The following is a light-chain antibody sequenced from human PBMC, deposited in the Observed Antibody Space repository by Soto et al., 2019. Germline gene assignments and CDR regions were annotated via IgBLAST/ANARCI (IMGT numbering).Light chain of an antibody. CDR2: AVT. CDR3: SSYTSSGTVL. V-gene: IGLV2-14*03. J-gene: IGLJ2*01. Sequence: QSALTQPASVSGSPGQSITISCTGTSSDVGGYDYVCWYQQHPGKAPKLIIYAVTNRPSGVSNRFSGSKSGNTASLSISGLQAVDEADYYCSSYTSSGTVLFGGGTKLTVL. CDR1: SSDVGGYDY.